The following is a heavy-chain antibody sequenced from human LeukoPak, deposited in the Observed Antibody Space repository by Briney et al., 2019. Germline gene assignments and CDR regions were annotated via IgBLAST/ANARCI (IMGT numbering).Heavy chain of an antibody. V-gene: IGHV5-51*01. J-gene: IGHJ4*02. CDR2: IYPGDSDT. CDR3: ARHDSCSSTSCYFDY. Sequence: GESLKISCKGSGYSFTSFWIGWVRQMPGKGLEWMGIIYPGDSDTRYGPSFQGQVTISADKSINTAYLQWSSLKASDTAMYYCARHDSCSSTSCYFDYWGQGTLVTVSS. D-gene: IGHD2-2*01. CDR1: GYSFTSFW.